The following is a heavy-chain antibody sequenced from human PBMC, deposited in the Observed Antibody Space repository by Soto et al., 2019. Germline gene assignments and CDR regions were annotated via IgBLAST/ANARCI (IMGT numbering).Heavy chain of an antibody. V-gene: IGHV3-7*05. D-gene: IGHD3-16*01. J-gene: IGHJ4*02. CDR1: GFTFTKYW. Sequence: GGSLRLSCGASGFTFTKYWMNWVRQAPGKGLEWVANINPDGNEKKYVDSVKGRFTMSRDNAKNSLFLQMNSLRAEDTAVYYCAGWGQQNYWGLGTLVTVSS. CDR3: AGWGQQNY. CDR2: INPDGNEK.